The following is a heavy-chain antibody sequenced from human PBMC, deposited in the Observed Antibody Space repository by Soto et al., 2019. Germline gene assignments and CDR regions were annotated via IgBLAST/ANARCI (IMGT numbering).Heavy chain of an antibody. CDR1: GGSISSRTFW. V-gene: IGHV4-39*01. CDR2: MYYSGSS. J-gene: IGHJ4*02. CDR3: ARHPRDDYNYGGSGIFDY. D-gene: IGHD4-4*01. Sequence: ETLSLTCSVSGGSISSRTFWWAWIREPPGKGLEWIGDMYYSGSSYSSPSLKSRVTLSVDTSKNQLSLKLNSVTAADTAVYYCARHPRDDYNYGGSGIFDYWGQGTLVTVSS.